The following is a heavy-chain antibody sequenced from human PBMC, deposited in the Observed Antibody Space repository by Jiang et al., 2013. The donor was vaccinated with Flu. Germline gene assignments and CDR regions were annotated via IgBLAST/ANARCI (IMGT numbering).Heavy chain of an antibody. CDR2: IYYSGST. CDR3: VGPGTSDYDSSGPY. CDR1: GGSISSSRYY. V-gene: IGHV4-39*01. Sequence: LLKPSETLSLTCSVSGGSISSSRYYWGWIRQPPGKGLEWIGSIYYSGSTYYSPSLKSRVSISVDTSKNQFSLKLSSVTAADTAVYYCVGPGTSDYDSSGPYWGQGILVTVSS. D-gene: IGHD5-12*01. J-gene: IGHJ4*02.